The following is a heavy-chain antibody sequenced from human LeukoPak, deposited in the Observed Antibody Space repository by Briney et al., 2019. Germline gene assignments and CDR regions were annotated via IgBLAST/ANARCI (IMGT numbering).Heavy chain of an antibody. J-gene: IGHJ6*03. CDR3: ARVVDYEEYYYYMDV. CDR1: GGTFSSYA. Sequence: ASVKVSCKASGGTFSSYAISWVRQAPGQGLEWMGGIIPIFGTANYAQKFQGRVTITADESTNTAYMELSSLRSEDTAVYYCARVVDYEEYYYYMDVWGKGTTVTVSS. D-gene: IGHD4-17*01. V-gene: IGHV1-69*01. CDR2: IIPIFGTA.